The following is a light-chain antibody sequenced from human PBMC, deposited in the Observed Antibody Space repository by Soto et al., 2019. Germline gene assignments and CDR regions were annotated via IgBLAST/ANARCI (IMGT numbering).Light chain of an antibody. V-gene: IGKV3-11*01. CDR2: DAS. CDR1: RSVNGY. Sequence: IVLTQSPATLSLSPGERATLSCRASRSVNGYLAWYQHKPGQAPRLLISDASKRATGIPTRFSGSGSGAAFSLTISSLEPEDFAVYYCQQRGSWPLTFGQGTRLESK. CDR3: QQRGSWPLT. J-gene: IGKJ5*01.